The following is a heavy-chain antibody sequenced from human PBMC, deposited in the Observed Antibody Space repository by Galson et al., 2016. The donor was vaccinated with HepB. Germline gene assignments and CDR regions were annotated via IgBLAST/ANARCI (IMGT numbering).Heavy chain of an antibody. V-gene: IGHV3-48*02. D-gene: IGHD5-24*01. CDR3: GGYNDYKAYDS. CDR2: ISSSGTTI. J-gene: IGHJ5*01. CDR1: GFTFSSYS. Sequence: SLRLSCAASGFTFSSYSMNWVRQAPGKGLEWLSYISSSGTTIYYADSVKGRFTISRDNAKNSLYLQMNSLRDVDTAVYYCGGYNDYKAYDSWGHATLVTVSS.